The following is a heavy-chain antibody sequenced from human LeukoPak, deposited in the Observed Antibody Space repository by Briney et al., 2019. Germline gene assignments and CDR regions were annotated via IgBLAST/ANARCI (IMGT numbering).Heavy chain of an antibody. Sequence: GASVKVSCKASGYTFTGYYMHWVRQAPGQGLEWVGWINPNSGGTNYAQKFQGRVTMTRDTSINTVYMEVSRLRSDDTAVYYCASGERVVTAIPGYYFDYWGQGTLVTVSS. CDR3: ASGERVVTAIPGYYFDY. CDR1: GYTFTGYY. J-gene: IGHJ4*02. V-gene: IGHV1-2*02. D-gene: IGHD2-21*02. CDR2: INPNSGGT.